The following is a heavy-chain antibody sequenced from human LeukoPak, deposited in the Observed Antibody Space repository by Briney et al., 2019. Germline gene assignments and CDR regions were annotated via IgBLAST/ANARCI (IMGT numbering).Heavy chain of an antibody. Sequence: GGSLRLSCAASGFTFSSYAMSWVRQAPGKGLEWVSYISSTGSDMYYADSVKGRFTISRDNAKNSLYLQMNSLRAEDTAVYYCARLDTPMALYYFDYWGQGTLVTVSS. D-gene: IGHD5-18*01. CDR3: ARLDTPMALYYFDY. V-gene: IGHV3-21*05. CDR1: GFTFSSYA. J-gene: IGHJ4*02. CDR2: ISSTGSDM.